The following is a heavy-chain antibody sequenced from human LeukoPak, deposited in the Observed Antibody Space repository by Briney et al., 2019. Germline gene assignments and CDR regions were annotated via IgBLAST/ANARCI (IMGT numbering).Heavy chain of an antibody. CDR3: AKVGSKHLPYLDY. Sequence: GGSLRLSCAASGFIFDDYAMHWVRQAPGKGLEWVSGISWNSGSIGYADSVEGRFTISRDNAKYSLFLQMNSLRAEDTALYYCAKVGSKHLPYLDYWGQGTLATVSS. CDR2: ISWNSGSI. D-gene: IGHD2-21*01. CDR1: GFIFDDYA. V-gene: IGHV3-9*01. J-gene: IGHJ4*02.